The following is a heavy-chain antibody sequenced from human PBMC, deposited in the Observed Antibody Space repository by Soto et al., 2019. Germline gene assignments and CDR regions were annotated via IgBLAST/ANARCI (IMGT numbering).Heavy chain of an antibody. CDR1: GGSISTTGYY. J-gene: IGHJ4*02. V-gene: IGHV4-31*03. CDR2: IYYSGTT. Sequence: QVQLQESGPRLVKPSQTLSLTCTVSGGSISTTGYYWSWIRQRPDRGLEWIGYIYYSGTTYYNPSLQSRVSISVDTSNNQFSLNLRSVTAADTAVYYCARNAYSNSQAYYFDFWGQGTLVTVSS. D-gene: IGHD6-6*01. CDR3: ARNAYSNSQAYYFDF.